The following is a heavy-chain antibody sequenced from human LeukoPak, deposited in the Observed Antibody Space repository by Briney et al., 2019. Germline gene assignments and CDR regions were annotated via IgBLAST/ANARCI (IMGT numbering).Heavy chain of an antibody. CDR2: IYYSGST. CDR1: GGSISSYY. CDR3: GRTEYYFDY. D-gene: IGHD3-10*01. V-gene: IGHV4-59*01. J-gene: IGHJ4*02. Sequence: PSETLSLTCTVSGGSISSYYWSWIRQPPGKGLEWIGYIYYSGSTNYNPSLKSRVTMSADTSKNQSSLKLSSVTAADTAVYYCGRTEYYFDYWGQGTLVTVSS.